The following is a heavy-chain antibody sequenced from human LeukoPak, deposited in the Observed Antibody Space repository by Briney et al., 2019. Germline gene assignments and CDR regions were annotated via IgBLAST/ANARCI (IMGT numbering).Heavy chain of an antibody. J-gene: IGHJ4*02. V-gene: IGHV1-46*01. Sequence: GASVKVSCKASGYTFTSYLIHWVRQAPGQGLEWMGIINPSGGSTSYAEKFQGRVTMARDTSTSTVYMELSSLRSEDTAVYYCGRGDDSGGYYYVDYWGQGTLVTASS. CDR2: INPSGGST. CDR1: GYTFTSYL. CDR3: GRGDDSGGYYYVDY. D-gene: IGHD3-22*01.